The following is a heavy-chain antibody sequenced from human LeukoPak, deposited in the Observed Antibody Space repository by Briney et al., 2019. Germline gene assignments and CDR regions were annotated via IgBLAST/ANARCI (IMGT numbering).Heavy chain of an antibody. Sequence: GGSLRLSCAASGFTVSSNYMSWVRQAPGKGLEWVSVIYSGGGTYYADSVKGRFTISRDNSRNTLYLEMNSLRAEDTAVYYCARDASSGWRHDYWGQGTLVTVSS. V-gene: IGHV3-53*01. CDR3: ARDASSGWRHDY. CDR2: IYSGGGT. D-gene: IGHD6-19*01. J-gene: IGHJ4*02. CDR1: GFTVSSNY.